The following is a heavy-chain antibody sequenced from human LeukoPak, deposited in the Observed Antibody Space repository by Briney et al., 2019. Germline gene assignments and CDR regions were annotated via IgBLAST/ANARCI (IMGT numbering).Heavy chain of an antibody. V-gene: IGHV3-66*01. Sequence: GGSLRLSCAASGFIVSSNYMSWVRQAPGQGLEWVSIIYNDGITYADSVKGRFTISRDSSRNTVYLQMNSLRVEDTAVYFCARDLGYISDYWGQGTLVTVSS. CDR1: GFIVSSNY. CDR3: ARDLGYISDY. CDR2: IYNDGIT. D-gene: IGHD6-13*01. J-gene: IGHJ4*02.